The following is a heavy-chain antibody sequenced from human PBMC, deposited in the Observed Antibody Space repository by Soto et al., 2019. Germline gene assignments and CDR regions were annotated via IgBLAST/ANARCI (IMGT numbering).Heavy chain of an antibody. J-gene: IGHJ6*02. V-gene: IGHV1-58*01. Sequence: ASVKVSCKASGFTFTSSAVQWVRQARGQRLEWIGWMVVGSGNTTYAQKFQERVTITRDMSTSTAYMELSSLRSEDTAVYYCAAGIPHTYYDFWSGPHGYYGMDVWGQGTTVTVSS. CDR1: GFTFTSSA. CDR2: MVVGSGNT. CDR3: AAGIPHTYYDFWSGPHGYYGMDV. D-gene: IGHD3-3*01.